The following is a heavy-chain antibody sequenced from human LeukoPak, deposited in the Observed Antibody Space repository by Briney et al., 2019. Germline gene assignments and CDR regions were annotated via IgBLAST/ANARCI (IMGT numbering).Heavy chain of an antibody. J-gene: IGHJ4*02. Sequence: SETLSLTCTVSGGSISSYYWSWIRQPPGKGLEWIGYIYYSGSTYYNPSLKSRVTISVDTSKNQFSLKLGSVTAADTAVYYCARGGTSGSYYKYWGQGTLVTVSS. D-gene: IGHD1-1*01. V-gene: IGHV4-59*01. CDR2: IYYSGST. CDR3: ARGGTSGSYYKY. CDR1: GGSISSYY.